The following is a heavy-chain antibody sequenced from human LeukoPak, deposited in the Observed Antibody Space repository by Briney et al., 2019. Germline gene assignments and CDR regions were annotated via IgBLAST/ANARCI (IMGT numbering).Heavy chain of an antibody. V-gene: IGHV1-8*01. CDR1: GYTFTRND. CDR2: MNPNSGNT. J-gene: IGHJ5*02. Sequence: ASVKVSCKTSGYTFTRNDINWVRQATGQGLEWMGWMNPNSGNTGYAQKFQGRVTMARNTSISTAYMELSSLRSEDTAVYYCASKEEWFDPWGQGTLVTVSS. CDR3: ASKEEWFDP.